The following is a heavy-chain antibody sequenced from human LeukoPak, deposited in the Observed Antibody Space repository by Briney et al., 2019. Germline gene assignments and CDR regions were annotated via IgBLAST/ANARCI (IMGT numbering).Heavy chain of an antibody. D-gene: IGHD6-19*01. Sequence: ASVKVSCKASGYTFTGYYMHWVRQAPGQGLEWMGRINLNSGGTNYAQKFQGRVTMTRDTSISTAYMELSRLRSDDAAVYYCARGPGVSSGWSIDYWGQGTLVTVSS. J-gene: IGHJ4*02. CDR2: INLNSGGT. CDR1: GYTFTGYY. V-gene: IGHV1-2*06. CDR3: ARGPGVSSGWSIDY.